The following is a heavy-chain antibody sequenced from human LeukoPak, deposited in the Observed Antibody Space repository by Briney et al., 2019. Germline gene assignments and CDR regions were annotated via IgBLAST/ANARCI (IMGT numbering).Heavy chain of an antibody. CDR3: ARGGVEDTAKVGRRADY. CDR1: GGPISSYY. CDR2: INHSGST. J-gene: IGHJ4*02. V-gene: IGHV4-34*01. Sequence: SETLSLTCTVSGGPISSYYWSWIRQPPGKGLEWIGEINHSGSTNYNPSLKSRVTISVDTSKNQFSLKLSSVTAADTAVYYCARGGVEDTAKVGRRADYWGQGTLVTVSS. D-gene: IGHD5-18*01.